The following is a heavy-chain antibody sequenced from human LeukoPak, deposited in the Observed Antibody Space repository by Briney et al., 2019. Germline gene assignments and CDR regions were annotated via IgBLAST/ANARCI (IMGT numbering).Heavy chain of an antibody. CDR3: TTPNEGNWFDP. CDR1: GLTLSDHY. CDR2: IRDKGYGHAT. J-gene: IGHJ5*02. V-gene: IGHV3-73*01. Sequence: GGSLRLSCAASGLTLSDHYMDWVRQAPGQGLEWVGRIRDKGYGHATAYAASVKGRFTLSRDDSRNTAYLQMNSLKTEDTALYYCTTPNEGNWFDPWGQGTLVTVSS. D-gene: IGHD2-8*01.